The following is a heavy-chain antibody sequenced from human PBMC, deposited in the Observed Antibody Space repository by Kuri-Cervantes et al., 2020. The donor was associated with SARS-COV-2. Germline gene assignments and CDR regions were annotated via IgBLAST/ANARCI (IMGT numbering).Heavy chain of an antibody. Sequence: ASVKVSCKVSGYTLTELSMHWVRQAPGKGLEWMGGFDPEDGETIYAQKFQGRVTMTEDTCTDTAYMELSSLRSEDTAVYYCARSSGYYRRWYFDLWGRGTLVTVSS. V-gene: IGHV1-24*01. CDR3: ARSSGYYRRWYFDL. J-gene: IGHJ2*01. CDR1: GYTLTELS. D-gene: IGHD3-22*01. CDR2: FDPEDGET.